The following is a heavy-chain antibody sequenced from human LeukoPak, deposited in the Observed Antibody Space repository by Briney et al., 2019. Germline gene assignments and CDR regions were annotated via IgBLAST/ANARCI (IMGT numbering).Heavy chain of an antibody. V-gene: IGHV4-39*07. Sequence: KTSETLSLTCTVSGDSISRSSYFWAWIRQPPGKGLEWIGSVYSSGSTYYNPSLRSQITISVDTSKNQFSLKLTSVAAADTAMYYCTRVSSRRLPPTYSYDRRNYFDYWGQGTLVTVSS. D-gene: IGHD3-22*01. CDR2: VYSSGST. J-gene: IGHJ4*02. CDR1: GDSISRSSYF. CDR3: TRVSSRRLPPTYSYDRRNYFDY.